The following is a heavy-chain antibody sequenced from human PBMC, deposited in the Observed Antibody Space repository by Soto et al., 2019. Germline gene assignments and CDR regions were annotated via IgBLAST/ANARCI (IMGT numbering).Heavy chain of an antibody. Sequence: ASVKVSCAASGFTFSTYAMSWVRQAPGKGLEWVSAISRDGFDIYYADSVKGRFTISRDNSEHMLFLQMNSLRTEDTAVYYCAHPRGYGVFDAYDIWGQGAMVTVSS. V-gene: IGHV3-23*01. CDR1: GFTFSTYA. CDR3: AHPRGYGVFDAYDI. CDR2: ISRDGFDI. J-gene: IGHJ3*02. D-gene: IGHD4-17*01.